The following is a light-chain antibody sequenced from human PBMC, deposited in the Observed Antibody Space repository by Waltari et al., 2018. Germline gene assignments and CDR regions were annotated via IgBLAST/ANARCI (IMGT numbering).Light chain of an antibody. CDR2: GAY. CDR3: QQFSFSTRWT. CDR1: QSVSGNS. J-gene: IGKJ1*01. Sequence: ENLLTQSPGTLSVSPGERATLFCRASQSVSGNSLAWYQQKPGQAPRLLIYGAYSRATGIPDRFSGSGSGTDFTLTISRVAPEDFAVYYCQQFSFSTRWTFGQGTKVEIK. V-gene: IGKV3-20*01.